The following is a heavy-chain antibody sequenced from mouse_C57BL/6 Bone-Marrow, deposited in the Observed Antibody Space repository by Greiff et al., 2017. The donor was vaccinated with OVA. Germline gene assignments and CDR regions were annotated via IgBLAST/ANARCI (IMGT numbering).Heavy chain of an antibody. CDR3: ARCFMVKDY. V-gene: IGHV1-50*01. Sequence: QVQLQQPGAELVKPGASVKLSCKASGYTFTSYWMQWVKQRPGQGLEWIGEIDPSDSYTNYNQKFKGKATLTVDTSSSTAYMQLSSLTSEDSAVYYCARCFMVKDYWGQGTTLTVSS. CDR2: IDPSDSYT. D-gene: IGHD2-2*01. CDR1: GYTFTSYW. J-gene: IGHJ2*01.